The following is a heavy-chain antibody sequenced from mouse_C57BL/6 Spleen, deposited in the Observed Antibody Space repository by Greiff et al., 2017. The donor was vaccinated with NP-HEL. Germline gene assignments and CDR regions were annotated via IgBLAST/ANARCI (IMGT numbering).Heavy chain of an antibody. J-gene: IGHJ4*01. CDR2: IYPGSGST. CDR1: GYTFTSYW. D-gene: IGHD2-1*01. Sequence: QVQLQQSGAELVKPGASVKMSCKASGYTFTSYWITWVKQRPGQGLEWIGDIYPGSGSTNYNEKFKSKATLTVDTSSSTAYMQLSSLTSEDSAVYYCARPGGNYGNYGDYAMDYWGQGTSVTVSS. V-gene: IGHV1-55*01. CDR3: ARPGGNYGNYGDYAMDY.